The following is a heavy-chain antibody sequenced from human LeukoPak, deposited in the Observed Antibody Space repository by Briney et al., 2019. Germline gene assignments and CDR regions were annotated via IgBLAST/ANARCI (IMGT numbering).Heavy chain of an antibody. CDR2: IIPILGIA. CDR1: GGTFSSYA. D-gene: IGHD3-22*01. CDR3: ARLDDSSGYDRVY. V-gene: IGHV1-69*04. J-gene: IGHJ4*02. Sequence: ASVKVSCKASGGTFSSYAISWVRQAPGQGLEWMGRIIPILGIANYAQKFQGRVTITADKSTSTAYMELSSLRSEDTAVYYCARLDDSSGYDRVYWGQGTLVTVSS.